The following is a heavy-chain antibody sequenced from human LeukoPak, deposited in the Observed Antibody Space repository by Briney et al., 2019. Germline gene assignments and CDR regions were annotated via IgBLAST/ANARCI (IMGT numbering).Heavy chain of an antibody. CDR2: IYYSGST. Sequence: SETLSLTCTVSGGSISSYYWSWIRQPPEKGLEWIGYIYYSGSTNYNPSLTSRVTISVDTSKNQFSLKLSSVTAADTAVYYCARLVSGFRTNPRTKYSSGWYGYYYYGMDVWGKGTTVTVSS. CDR3: ARLVSGFRTNPRTKYSSGWYGYYYYGMDV. J-gene: IGHJ6*04. D-gene: IGHD6-19*01. V-gene: IGHV4-59*01. CDR1: GGSISSYY.